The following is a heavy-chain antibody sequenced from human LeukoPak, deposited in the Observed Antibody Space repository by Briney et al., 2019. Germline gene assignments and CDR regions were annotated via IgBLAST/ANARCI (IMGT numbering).Heavy chain of an antibody. CDR1: GFTSSNAW. V-gene: IGHV3-15*01. CDR2: IKSKTEGGIT. Sequence: PGGSLRLSCAASGFTSSNAWMSWVRQVSGKGREWVGRIKSKTEGGITDYAAPVKGRFTIPRDDSKNTLHLQMNSLKTEDTAVYYCTTPIMGATRAGFGFWGQGTLVTVSS. D-gene: IGHD1-26*01. CDR3: TTPIMGATRAGFGF. J-gene: IGHJ4*02.